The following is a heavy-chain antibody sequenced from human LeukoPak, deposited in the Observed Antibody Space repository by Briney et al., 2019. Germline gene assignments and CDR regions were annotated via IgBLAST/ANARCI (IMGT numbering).Heavy chain of an antibody. V-gene: IGHV3-74*01. CDR3: ARGDVGY. CDR2: IASDVSST. J-gene: IGHJ4*02. CDR1: GFTFSSYW. Sequence: GGSLRLSCAASGFTFSSYWMNWVRQAPGKGLVWVSRIASDVSSTTYADSVKGRFSISRDNAKNSLYLQMNSLRAEDTAVYYCARGDVGYWGQGTLVTVSS. D-gene: IGHD1-26*01.